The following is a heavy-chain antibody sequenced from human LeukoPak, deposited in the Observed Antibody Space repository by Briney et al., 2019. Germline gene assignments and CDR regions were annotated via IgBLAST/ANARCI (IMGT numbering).Heavy chain of an antibody. V-gene: IGHV1-2*06. Sequence: GASVKVSCESSGYTFTDYYVHWVRQAPGQGLEWMGRINPNSGDTNYAQNFQGRVTMSRDTSISIAYLELSRLIFDDTAVFYCARSTITATAAGHFDLWGRGTLVTVSS. CDR2: INPNSGDT. D-gene: IGHD6-13*01. CDR3: ARSTITATAAGHFDL. CDR1: GYTFTDYY. J-gene: IGHJ2*01.